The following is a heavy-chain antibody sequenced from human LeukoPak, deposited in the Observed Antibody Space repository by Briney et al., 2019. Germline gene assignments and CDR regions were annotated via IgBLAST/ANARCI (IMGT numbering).Heavy chain of an antibody. J-gene: IGHJ4*02. D-gene: IGHD6-6*01. V-gene: IGHV3-15*07. CDR3: TTGAYSSSSDFDY. CDR2: IKSKTDGGTT. CDR1: GFTFSDVW. Sequence: GGSLRLSCVGSGFTFSDVWMNWVRQAPGKGLEWVGRIKSKTDGGTTDYAAPVKGRFTISRDDSKNTLYLQMNSLKTEDTAVYYCTTGAYSSSSDFDYWGQGTLVTVSS.